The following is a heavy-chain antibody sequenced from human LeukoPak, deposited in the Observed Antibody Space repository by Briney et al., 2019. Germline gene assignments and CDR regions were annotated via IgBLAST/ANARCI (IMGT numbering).Heavy chain of an antibody. CDR3: ARGLYGDDLGY. Sequence: SETLSLTCTVSGGSISSYYWSWIRQPPGKGLEWIGYIYYSGSTNYNPSLKSRVTISVDTSKNQFSLKLSSVTAADTAVYYCARGLYGDDLGYWGQGTLVTVSS. J-gene: IGHJ4*02. CDR1: GGSISSYY. V-gene: IGHV4-59*01. CDR2: IYYSGST. D-gene: IGHD4-17*01.